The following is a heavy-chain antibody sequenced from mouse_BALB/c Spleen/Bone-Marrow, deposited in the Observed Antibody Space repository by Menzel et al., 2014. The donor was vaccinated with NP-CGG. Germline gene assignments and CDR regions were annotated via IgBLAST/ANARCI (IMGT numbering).Heavy chain of an antibody. CDR3: ARKDYDSFFDY. J-gene: IGHJ2*01. CDR1: GYTFTDYN. CDR2: IYPYNGGT. V-gene: IGHV1S29*02. Sequence: VQLKESGPELVKPGASVKISCKASGYTFTDYNMHWVKQSHGKSLEWIGYIYPYNGGTGYNQKSKTKATLTVDNSSSTAYMELRSLTSEDSAVYYCARKDYDSFFDYWGQGTTLPVSS. D-gene: IGHD2-4*01.